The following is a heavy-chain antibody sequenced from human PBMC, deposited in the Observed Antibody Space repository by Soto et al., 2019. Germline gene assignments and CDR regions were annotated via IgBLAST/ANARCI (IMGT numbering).Heavy chain of an antibody. V-gene: IGHV5-51*01. CDR3: ARLPRDCNKTSCYYADH. D-gene: IGHD3-3*01. CDR1: GYDFNTNW. Sequence: GESLKISCRGSGYDFNTNWFGWVRQLPGRGLEWVGIMYPGDSDTRYNPSLQGHVTLSVDVTVSTAFLQWRSQETSDTGMYFCARLPRDCNKTSCYYADHWGQGTQVTVS. CDR2: MYPGDSDT. J-gene: IGHJ4*02.